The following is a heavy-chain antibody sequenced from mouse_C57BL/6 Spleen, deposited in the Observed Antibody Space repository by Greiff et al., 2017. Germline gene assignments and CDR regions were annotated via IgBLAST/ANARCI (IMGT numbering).Heavy chain of an antibody. J-gene: IGHJ2*01. CDR1: GYSFPSYY. D-gene: IGHD1-1*02. CDR2: IYPGSGNT. Sequence: QVQLQQSGPELVKPGASVKISCKASGYSFPSYYIHWVKQRPGQGLEWIGWIYPGSGNTKYNEKFKGKATLTADTSSSTAYMQLSSLTSEDSAVYYCARDGGTSFFDYWGQGTTLTVSS. CDR3: ARDGGTSFFDY. V-gene: IGHV1-66*01.